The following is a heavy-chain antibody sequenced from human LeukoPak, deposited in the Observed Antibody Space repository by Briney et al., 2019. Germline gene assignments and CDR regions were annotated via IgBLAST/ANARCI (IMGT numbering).Heavy chain of an antibody. Sequence: ASVKVSCKASGYTFTGYYMHWVRQAPGQGLEWMGWINPNSGGTNYAQKFQGRVTMTRDTSISTAYMELSRLRSDDTAVYYCASTSATDYDILTGHNYYYYYMDVWGKGTTVTISS. J-gene: IGHJ6*03. V-gene: IGHV1-2*02. CDR1: GYTFTGYY. CDR2: INPNSGGT. D-gene: IGHD3-9*01. CDR3: ASTSATDYDILTGHNYYYYYMDV.